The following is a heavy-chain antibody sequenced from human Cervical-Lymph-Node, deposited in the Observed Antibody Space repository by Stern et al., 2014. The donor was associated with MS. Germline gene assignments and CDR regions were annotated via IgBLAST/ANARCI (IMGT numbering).Heavy chain of an antibody. V-gene: IGHV1-2*06. D-gene: IGHD3-10*01. CDR3: ARDGEPYYYGAGTYVDYYYGMDV. CDR2: INPNRGAT. CDR1: GYTFNVYY. Sequence: QVQLVQSGAEVMQPGASVKVSCKASGYTFNVYYIHWVRQAPGQGLEWMGRINPNRGATNHAQKFQGRVTMTRDTSISTAYMELSRLRSDDTAMYYCARDGEPYYYGAGTYVDYYYGMDVWGQGTTVTVSS. J-gene: IGHJ6*02.